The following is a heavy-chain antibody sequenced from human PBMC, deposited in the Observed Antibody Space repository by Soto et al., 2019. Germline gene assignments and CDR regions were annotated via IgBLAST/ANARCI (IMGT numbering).Heavy chain of an antibody. D-gene: IGHD3-10*01. V-gene: IGHV3-48*02. CDR1: GFTFSSHG. J-gene: IGHJ6*02. CDR2: ISSTSSTK. Sequence: GGSLRLSSVASGFTFSSHGMTWVRQAPGKGLEWVAFISSTSSTKNYADSVKGRFTISRDNTKNSLYLQMSSLRDEDTAVYYCARRITMVRGPYYYYGMDVWGQGTTVTVSS. CDR3: ARRITMVRGPYYYYGMDV.